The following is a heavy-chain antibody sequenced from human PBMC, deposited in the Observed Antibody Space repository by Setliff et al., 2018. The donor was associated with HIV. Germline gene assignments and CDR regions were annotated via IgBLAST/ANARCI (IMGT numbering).Heavy chain of an antibody. J-gene: IGHJ4*02. CDR1: GFTFSSYA. V-gene: IGHV3-30*07. D-gene: IGHD1-26*01. CDR2: ISYDGSTI. Sequence: LSCAASGFTFSSYAMHWVRQAPGKGLEWVAVISYDGSTIYYADSVKGRFTVSRDNAKNSLYLQMNSLRAEDTAVYYCAKDRSGSYSFARDWGQGTLVTVSS. CDR3: AKDRSGSYSFARD.